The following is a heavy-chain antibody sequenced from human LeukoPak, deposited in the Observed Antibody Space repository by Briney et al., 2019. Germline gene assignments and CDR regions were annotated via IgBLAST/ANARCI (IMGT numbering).Heavy chain of an antibody. Sequence: GGSLRLSCTVSGFTFSDYYMSWIRQAPGKGLEWVSYISSSGSTIYYAYCVEGRFHSSRDNAKYSLYLQMYRLKTEDTAMFYWGGQFWAAGRGYWGQGTLGTVSP. CDR1: GFTFSDYY. CDR3: GGQFWAAGRGY. D-gene: IGHD6-13*01. J-gene: IGHJ4*02. CDR2: ISSSGSTI. V-gene: IGHV3-11*04.